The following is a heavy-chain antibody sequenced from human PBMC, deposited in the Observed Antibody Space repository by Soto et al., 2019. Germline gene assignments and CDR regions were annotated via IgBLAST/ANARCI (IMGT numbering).Heavy chain of an antibody. CDR3: VGGQYYFDY. CDR2: ISYDGSDK. V-gene: IGHV3-30*03. CDR1: GFPFTSYG. J-gene: IGHJ4*02. D-gene: IGHD3-10*01. Sequence: QVQLVESGGGVVQPGRSLRLSCAASGFPFTSYGMHWVREGPDKGLEWVAIISYDGSDKYYADSVKGRFTISRDNSKKTLYLQMNRLRPEDTALYYCVGGQYYFDYRGQGTLVIVSS.